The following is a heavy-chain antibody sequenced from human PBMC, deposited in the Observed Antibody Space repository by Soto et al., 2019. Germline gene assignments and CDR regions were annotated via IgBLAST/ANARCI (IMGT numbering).Heavy chain of an antibody. CDR1: GYSFARYW. CDR2: IYPGDSDT. J-gene: IGHJ4*02. V-gene: IGHV5-51*01. CDR3: ARNQRKGRCFDY. Sequence: GESLKIPCHGPGYSFARYWIARVRQMPGKGLGYMGIIYPGDSDTRYSPSFQGQVTISADKSIRTAFLQWSRLNASDSALYYCARNQRKGRCFDYWGQGTVVTVSS.